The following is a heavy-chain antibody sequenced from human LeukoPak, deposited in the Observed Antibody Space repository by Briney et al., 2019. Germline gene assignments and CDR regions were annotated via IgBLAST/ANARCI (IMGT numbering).Heavy chain of an antibody. CDR1: GFTFDVYA. CDR3: AKDRRGYSGGYFDY. Sequence: PGRSLRLSCAASGFTFDVYAMHWVRHAPGKGLEWVSGISWNSGSIGYADSVKGRFTISRDNAKNSLYLQMNSLRAEDTALYYCAKDRRGYSGGYFDYWGQGTLVTVSS. V-gene: IGHV3-9*01. D-gene: IGHD5-18*01. J-gene: IGHJ4*02. CDR2: ISWNSGSI.